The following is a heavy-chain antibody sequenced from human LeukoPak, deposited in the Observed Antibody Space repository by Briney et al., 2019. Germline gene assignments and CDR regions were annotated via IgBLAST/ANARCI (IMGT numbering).Heavy chain of an antibody. CDR1: GYTFTSYG. V-gene: IGHV1-18*01. J-gene: IGHJ4*02. D-gene: IGHD3-3*01. CDR2: ISAYNGNT. CDR3: ARPMYDFWSGYYISGQIFDY. Sequence: GASVKVSCKASGYTFTSYGISWVRQAPGQGLEWMGWISAYNGNTNYAQKLQGRVTMTTDTSTSTAYMELRNLRSDDTAVYYCARPMYDFWSGYYISGQIFDYWGQGTLVTVSS.